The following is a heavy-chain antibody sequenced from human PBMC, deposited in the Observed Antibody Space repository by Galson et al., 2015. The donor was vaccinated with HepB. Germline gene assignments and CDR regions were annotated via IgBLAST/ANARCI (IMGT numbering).Heavy chain of an antibody. CDR2: ISGCGGRT. Sequence: SLRLSCAASGFTFSSFSMNWVRQAPGKGLQWVSAISGCGGRTYYADSVKGRFTISRDNSKNTLYLQMNSLRVEDTAVYYCAKGPDCYYASGEHFDYWGREPWSPSPQ. CDR1: GFTFSSFS. J-gene: IGHJ4*02. CDR3: AKGPDCYYASGEHFDY. D-gene: IGHD3-10*01. V-gene: IGHV3-23*01.